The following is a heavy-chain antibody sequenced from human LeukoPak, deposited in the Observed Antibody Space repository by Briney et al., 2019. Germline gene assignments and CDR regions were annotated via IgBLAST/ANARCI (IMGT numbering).Heavy chain of an antibody. D-gene: IGHD5-18*01. Sequence: ASVKVSCKASGYTFTGYYMHWVRQAPGQGLEWMGWINPNSGGTNYAQKFQGWVTMTRDTSISTAYMEVSRLRSDDTAVYFCARGYSYGFFDYWGQGTLVTVSS. J-gene: IGHJ4*02. CDR2: INPNSGGT. V-gene: IGHV1-2*04. CDR1: GYTFTGYY. CDR3: ARGYSYGFFDY.